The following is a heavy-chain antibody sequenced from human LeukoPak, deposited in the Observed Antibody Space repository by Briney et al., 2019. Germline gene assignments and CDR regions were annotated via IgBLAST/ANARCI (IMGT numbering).Heavy chain of an antibody. Sequence: GESLRLSCAASGFTFSDYWMSWVRQAPGKGLEWVANIQQDGSEKYYLDSVKGRFTISRDNAKKSLFLQVSSLRGEDTAVYYCAKDLGGGSGCYDLWGRGTLVTVSS. CDR2: IQQDGSEK. CDR3: AKDLGGGSGCYDL. J-gene: IGHJ2*01. V-gene: IGHV3-7*01. D-gene: IGHD6-19*01. CDR1: GFTFSDYW.